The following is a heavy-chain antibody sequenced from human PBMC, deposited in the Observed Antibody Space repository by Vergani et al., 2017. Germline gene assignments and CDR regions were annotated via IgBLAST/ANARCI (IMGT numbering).Heavy chain of an antibody. CDR1: GFTFTSSA. CDR3: AAGDDYYDSSGYFDAFDI. D-gene: IGHD3-22*01. Sequence: QMQLVQSGPEVKKPGTSVKVSCKASGFTFTSSAMQWVRQARGQRLEWIGWIVVGSGNTNYAQKFQERVTITRDMSTSTAYMELSSLRSEDTAVYYCAAGDDYYDSSGYFDAFDIWGQGTMVTVSS. V-gene: IGHV1-58*02. CDR2: IVVGSGNT. J-gene: IGHJ3*02.